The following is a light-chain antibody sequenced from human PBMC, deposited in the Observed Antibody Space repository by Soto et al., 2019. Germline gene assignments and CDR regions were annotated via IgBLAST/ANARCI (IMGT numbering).Light chain of an antibody. CDR2: KAS. Sequence: DIQMTQSPSSLCASVGDRVTMTCRASQSISSWLAWYQQKPGKAPKLLIYKASSLESGVPSRFSGSGSGTEFTLTISSLQPDDFATYYCQQYNSYPITFGQGTRLE. CDR3: QQYNSYPIT. CDR1: QSISSW. J-gene: IGKJ5*01. V-gene: IGKV1-5*03.